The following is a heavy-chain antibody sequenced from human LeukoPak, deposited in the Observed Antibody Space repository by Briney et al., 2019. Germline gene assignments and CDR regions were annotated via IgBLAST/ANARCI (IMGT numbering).Heavy chain of an antibody. V-gene: IGHV4-34*01. J-gene: IGHJ6*03. CDR3: ARHSYYGSGSYLYYYYYMDV. D-gene: IGHD3-10*01. CDR1: GGSFSGYY. CDR2: INHSGST. Sequence: PSETLSLTCAVYGGSFSGYYWSWIRQPPGKGLEWIGEINHSGSTNYNPSLKSRVTISVDTSKNQFSLKLSSVTAADTAVYYCARHSYYGSGSYLYYYYYMDVWGKGTTVTISS.